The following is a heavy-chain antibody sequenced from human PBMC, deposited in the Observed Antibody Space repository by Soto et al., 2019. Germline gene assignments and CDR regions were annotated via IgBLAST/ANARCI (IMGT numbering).Heavy chain of an antibody. CDR2: IKQDGSAV. D-gene: IGHD2-21*01. J-gene: IGHJ3*02. CDR1: GFIFSNYW. CDR3: TRDAYGDAYCAFDI. V-gene: IGHV3-7*03. Sequence: EVQLVESGGGLVQPGGCLRLSCEASGFIFSNYWMTWVRQAPGKGLEWVANIKQDGSAVHYVDSVKGRFTMSRDNANNALYLQMSSLGAEDTALYYCTRDAYGDAYCAFDIWGQGTMVTVSS.